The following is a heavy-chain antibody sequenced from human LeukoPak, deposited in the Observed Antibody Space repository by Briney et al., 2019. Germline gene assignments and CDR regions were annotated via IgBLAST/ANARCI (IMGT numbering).Heavy chain of an antibody. CDR1: SGSISSGSYC. Sequence: PSQTLSLTCSVSSGSISSGSYCWNWIRQPAGKGLEWIGRMYTSGSTNYNPSLKSRVTISVDTSKNQFSLKLSSVSAADTAVYYCARGLLGTGMLDSWGQGTLVTVSS. V-gene: IGHV4-61*02. D-gene: IGHD2/OR15-2a*01. CDR3: ARGLLGTGMLDS. J-gene: IGHJ5*01. CDR2: MYTSGST.